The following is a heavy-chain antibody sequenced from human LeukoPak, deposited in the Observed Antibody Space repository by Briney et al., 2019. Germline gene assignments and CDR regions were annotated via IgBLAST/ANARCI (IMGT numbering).Heavy chain of an antibody. CDR2: INPNSGGT. CDR1: GHTFTGYY. CDR3: ARDQEAYGGIPDY. Sequence: ASVKVSCKASGHTFTGYYMHWVRQAPGQGLEWMGWINPNSGGTNYAQKFQGRVTMTRDTSISTAYMELSRLRSDDTAVYYCARDQEAYGGIPDYWGQGTLVTVSS. D-gene: IGHD4-23*01. J-gene: IGHJ4*02. V-gene: IGHV1-2*02.